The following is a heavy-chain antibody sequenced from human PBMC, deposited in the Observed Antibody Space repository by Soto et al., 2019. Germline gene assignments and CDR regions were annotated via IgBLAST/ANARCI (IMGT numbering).Heavy chain of an antibody. D-gene: IGHD3-10*01. V-gene: IGHV3-23*01. Sequence: EVQLLESGGGLVQPGGSLRLSCAASGFTFSSYAMSWVRQAPGKGLEWVSAISGSGGSTYYADSVKGRFTISRDNSKNPTHLQMNSLSAEDTDVYYCDKGLLLWFGDDAFDIWGQGTMVTVSS. CDR2: ISGSGGST. CDR3: DKGLLLWFGDDAFDI. CDR1: GFTFSSYA. J-gene: IGHJ3*02.